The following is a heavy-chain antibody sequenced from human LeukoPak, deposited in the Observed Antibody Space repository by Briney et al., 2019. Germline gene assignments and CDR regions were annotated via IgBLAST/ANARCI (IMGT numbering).Heavy chain of an antibody. V-gene: IGHV4-4*07. CDR2: IYTSGST. CDR3: ARGGGMWELMGFDY. D-gene: IGHD1-26*01. CDR1: GGSISSYY. Sequence: PSETLSLTCTVSGGSISSYYWSWIRQPAGKGLEWIGRIYTSGSTNYNPSLKSRVTMSVDTSKNQFSLKLSSVTTADTAVYYCARGGGMWELMGFDYWGQGTLVTVSS. J-gene: IGHJ4*02.